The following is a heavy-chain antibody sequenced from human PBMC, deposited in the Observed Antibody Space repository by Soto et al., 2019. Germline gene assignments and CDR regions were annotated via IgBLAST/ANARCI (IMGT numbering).Heavy chain of an antibody. CDR1: GGSISSYY. D-gene: IGHD5-12*01. V-gene: IGHV4-59*08. J-gene: IGHJ4*02. Sequence: SETLSLTCTVSGGSISSYYWSWIRQPPGKGLEWIGYIYYSGSTNYNPSLNSRVTISVDTSKNQFSLKLSSVTAADTAVFYCAGHLNGYSGYDSDYWGQGTLVTVSS. CDR3: AGHLNGYSGYDSDY. CDR2: IYYSGST.